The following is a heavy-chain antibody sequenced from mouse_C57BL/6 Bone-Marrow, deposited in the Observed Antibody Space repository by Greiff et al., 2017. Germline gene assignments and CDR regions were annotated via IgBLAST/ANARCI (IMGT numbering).Heavy chain of an antibody. CDR1: GFTFSSYG. CDR2: ISSGGSYT. J-gene: IGHJ4*01. V-gene: IGHV5-6*01. CDR3: ARHGDYYGSNAMDY. Sequence: EAKLQESGGDLVKPGGSLKLSCAASGFTFSSYGMSWVRQTPDKRLEWVATISSGGSYTYYPDSVKGRFTISRDNAKNTLYLQMSSLKSEDTAMYYCARHGDYYGSNAMDYWGQGTSVTVSS. D-gene: IGHD1-1*01.